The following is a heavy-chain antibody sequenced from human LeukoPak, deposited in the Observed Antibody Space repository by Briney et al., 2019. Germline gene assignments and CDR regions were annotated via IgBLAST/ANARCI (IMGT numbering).Heavy chain of an antibody. J-gene: IGHJ2*01. CDR1: GFTFSSSW. V-gene: IGHV3-7*01. CDR2: IQQDGSDK. D-gene: IGHD2-21*01. CDR3: ARSDPTIFPGWYFDL. Sequence: GGSLRLSCAASGFTFSSSWMSWVRQAPGKGLEWVANIQQDGSDKYYVDSVKGRFTISRDNAKNSLYLQMNSLRAEDTAVYYCARSDPTIFPGWYFDLWGRGTLVTVSS.